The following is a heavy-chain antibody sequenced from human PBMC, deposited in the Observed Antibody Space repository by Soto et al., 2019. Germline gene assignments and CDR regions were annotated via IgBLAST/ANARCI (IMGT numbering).Heavy chain of an antibody. J-gene: IGHJ4*02. Sequence: GGSLRLSCAASGFTFSSYGMHWVRQAPGKGLEWVAVIWYDGSNKYYADSVKGRFTISRDNSRNTQYLQMSSLRADDTAVYYCVKGEFYYDSSAYYPFDSWGQGTLVTVSS. CDR2: IWYDGSNK. CDR1: GFTFSSYG. D-gene: IGHD3-22*01. CDR3: VKGEFYYDSSAYYPFDS. V-gene: IGHV3-30*02.